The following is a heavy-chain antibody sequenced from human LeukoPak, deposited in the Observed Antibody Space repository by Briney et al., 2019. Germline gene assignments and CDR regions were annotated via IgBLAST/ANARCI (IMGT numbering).Heavy chain of an antibody. CDR2: IRSKANSYAT. CDR1: GFTFSGSA. J-gene: IGHJ5*02. D-gene: IGHD6-19*01. V-gene: IGHV3-73*01. CDR3: TRPGDGVSGWSGWFDP. Sequence: PGGSLRLSCAASGFTFSGSAMDWVRQASGKGLEWVGRIRSKANSYATAYAASVKGRFTISRDDSKNTAYLQMSSLKTEDTAVYYCTRPGDGVSGWSGWFDPWGQGTLVTVSS.